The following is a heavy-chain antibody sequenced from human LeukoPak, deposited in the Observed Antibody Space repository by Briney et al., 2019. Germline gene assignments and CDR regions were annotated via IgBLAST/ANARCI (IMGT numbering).Heavy chain of an antibody. CDR2: IFGNGDTT. J-gene: IGHJ4*02. V-gene: IGHV3-23*01. D-gene: IGHD3-10*01. CDR1: GFTFSSYA. Sequence: GGSLRLSCAASGFTFSSYAMNWVRQAPGKGLEWVSIIFGNGDTTYYADSVKGRFTVSRDNSKDTLYMQMNDLRPDDTAIYYCAKRNTMVRGGPCFDYWGQGLLVTVFS. CDR3: AKRNTMVRGGPCFDY.